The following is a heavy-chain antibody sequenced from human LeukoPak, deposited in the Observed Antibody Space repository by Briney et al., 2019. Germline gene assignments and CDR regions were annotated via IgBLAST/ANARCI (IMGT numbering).Heavy chain of an antibody. J-gene: IGHJ4*02. Sequence: SETLSLTCTVSGGSISSSSYYWGWIRQPPGKGLEWIGSIYYSGSTYYNSSLKSRVTISVDTSKNQFSLKLSSVTAADTAVYYCARLSVGATHYFDYWGQGTLVTVSS. V-gene: IGHV4-39*01. CDR2: IYYSGST. D-gene: IGHD1-26*01. CDR1: GGSISSSSYY. CDR3: ARLSVGATHYFDY.